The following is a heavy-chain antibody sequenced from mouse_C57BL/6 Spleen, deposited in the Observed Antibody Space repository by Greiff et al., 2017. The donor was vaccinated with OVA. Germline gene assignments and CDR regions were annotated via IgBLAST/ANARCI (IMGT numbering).Heavy chain of an antibody. CDR1: GYTFTTYP. D-gene: IGHD1-1*01. V-gene: IGHV1-47*01. J-gene: IGHJ1*03. CDR2: FHPYNDDT. CDR3: ARGSSYVWYFDV. Sequence: QVHVKQSGAELVKPGASVKMSCKASGYTFTTYPIEWMKQNHGKSLEWIGNFHPYNDDTKYNEKFKGKATLTVEKSSSTVYLELSRLTSDDSAVYYCARGSSYVWYFDVWGTGTTVTVSS.